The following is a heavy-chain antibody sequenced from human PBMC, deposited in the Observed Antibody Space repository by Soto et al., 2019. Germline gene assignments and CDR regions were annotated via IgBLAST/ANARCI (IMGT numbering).Heavy chain of an antibody. V-gene: IGHV1-18*01. J-gene: IGHJ5*02. CDR3: ARDPPQYDILPGYYPTGWFDP. Sequence: QVQLVQSGAEVKKPGASVKVSCKASGYTFTSYGISWVRQAPGQGLERMGWISVYNGNTNYAQKLQGRVTMTTDTSTSIAFMVLRSLSSDDTAVYYCARDPPQYDILPGYYPTGWFDPWGQGPLVTVSS. CDR2: ISVYNGNT. CDR1: GYTFTSYG. D-gene: IGHD3-9*01.